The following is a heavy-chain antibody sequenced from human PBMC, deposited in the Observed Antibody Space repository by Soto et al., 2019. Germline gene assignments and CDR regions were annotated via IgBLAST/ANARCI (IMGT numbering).Heavy chain of an antibody. CDR1: GFSLSTSGVG. D-gene: IGHD3-10*01. CDR2: IYWDDDK. Sequence: QITLKESGPTLVKPTQTLTLTCTFSGFSLSTSGVGVGWIRQPPGKALEWLALIYWDDDKRYSPSLKSRLTITKDTFKNQVVFTMTNMDPVDTATYYCADRLPPYYGSWSYPYNWFDPWGQGRLVTVS. J-gene: IGHJ5*02. V-gene: IGHV2-5*02. CDR3: ADRLPPYYGSWSYPYNWFDP.